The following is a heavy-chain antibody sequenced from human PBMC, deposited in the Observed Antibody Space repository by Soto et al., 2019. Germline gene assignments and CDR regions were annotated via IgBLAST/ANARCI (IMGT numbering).Heavy chain of an antibody. CDR3: ARLGPGDDFWSGYYDYYYGMDV. CDR1: GFSLSTSGVG. V-gene: IGHV2-5*02. CDR2: IYWDDDK. J-gene: IGHJ6*02. Sequence: QITLKESGPTLVKPTQTLTLTCTFSGFSLSTSGVGVGWIRQPPGKALEWLALIYWDDDKRYSPSLKSRLTITKDTSKNQVVLTMTNMDPVDTATYYCARLGPGDDFWSGYYDYYYGMDVWGQGTTVTVSS. D-gene: IGHD3-3*01.